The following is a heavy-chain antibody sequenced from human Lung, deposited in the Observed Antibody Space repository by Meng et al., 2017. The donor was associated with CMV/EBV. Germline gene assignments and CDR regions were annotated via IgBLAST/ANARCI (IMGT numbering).Heavy chain of an antibody. D-gene: IGHD3-3*01. CDR3: TTDAYGVVVPFDY. J-gene: IGHJ4*02. Sequence: GGSXRLXCGASGFIFSSAWMSWVRQAPGKGLEWVGRIRSKTNGGTTDYAAPVKGRLTISRDDSRSTLYLQMNSLKTEDTAVYYCTTDAYGVVVPFDYWCQGTLVTVSS. CDR1: GFIFSSAW. CDR2: IRSKTNGGTT. V-gene: IGHV3-15*01.